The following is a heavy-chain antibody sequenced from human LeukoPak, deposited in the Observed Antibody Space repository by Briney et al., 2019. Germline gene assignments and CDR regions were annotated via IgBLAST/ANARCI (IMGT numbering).Heavy chain of an antibody. CDR3: ARDQAGRHSDY. Sequence: GGSLRLSCTAFEFTFSSYEMNWVRQAPGKGLEWVSYISSIGTTVHYAESVKGRFTISRDNAKNSLYLQMNSLRAEDSAVYYCARDQAGRHSDYWGQGTLVTVSS. CDR1: EFTFSSYE. J-gene: IGHJ4*02. CDR2: ISSIGTTV. D-gene: IGHD6-13*01. V-gene: IGHV3-48*03.